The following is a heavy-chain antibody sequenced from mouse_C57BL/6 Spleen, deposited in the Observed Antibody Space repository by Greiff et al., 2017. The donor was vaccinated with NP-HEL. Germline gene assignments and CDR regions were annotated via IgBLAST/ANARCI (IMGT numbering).Heavy chain of an antibody. D-gene: IGHD3-2*02. J-gene: IGHJ3*01. CDR3: ARQDSSGTWFAY. V-gene: IGHV5-6*01. CDR2: ISSGGSYT. Sequence: VQLKESGGDLVKPGGSLKLSCAASGFTFSSYGMSWVRQTPDKRLEWVATISSGGSYTYYPDSVKGRFTISRDNAKNTLYLQMSSLKSEDTAMYYCARQDSSGTWFAYWGQGTLVTVSA. CDR1: GFTFSSYG.